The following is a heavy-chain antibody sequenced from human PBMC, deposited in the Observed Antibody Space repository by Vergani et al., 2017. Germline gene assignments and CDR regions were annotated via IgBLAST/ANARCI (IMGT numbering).Heavy chain of an antibody. CDR2: IHTSGST. D-gene: IGHD2-15*01. CDR3: ASGRCLGGTCYKPPFDY. CDR1: GGSIISHNYY. J-gene: IGHJ4*02. V-gene: IGHV4-61*02. Sequence: QVQLQESGPGLVKPSQTLSLTCTVSGGSIISHNYYWSWIRQPAGKGLEWIGRIHTSGSTNYNPSLKSRVTMSEDTSKNQFSLNLTSVTAADTAVYFCASGRCLGGTCYKPPFDYWGQGILVTVSS.